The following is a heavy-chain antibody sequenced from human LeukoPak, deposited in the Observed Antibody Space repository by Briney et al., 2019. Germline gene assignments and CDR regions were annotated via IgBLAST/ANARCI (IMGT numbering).Heavy chain of an antibody. J-gene: IGHJ4*02. V-gene: IGHV4-4*07. CDR1: GGSISSYY. Sequence: PSETLSLTRTVSGGSISSYYWSWIRQPAGKGLEWIGRIYTSGSTNYNPSLKSRVTMSVDTSKNQFSLKLSSVTAADTAVYYCARESRYYDSSGYSQYYFDYWGQGTLVTVSS. CDR2: IYTSGST. CDR3: ARESRYYDSSGYSQYYFDY. D-gene: IGHD3-22*01.